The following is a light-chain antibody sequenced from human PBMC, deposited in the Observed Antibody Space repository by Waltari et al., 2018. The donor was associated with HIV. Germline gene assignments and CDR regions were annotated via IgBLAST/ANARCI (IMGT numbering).Light chain of an antibody. V-gene: IGLV1-47*01. Sequence: QSVLAQPRSVSGTPGQTVNISCSGSTSNVRNNYVYWYQQVTGVAPKLLIYRNNQRPSGVPDRFSCSKSDTSASLAISGLRTEDEAEYYCAVWDDRLSGRLFGGGTKVTVL. CDR1: TSNVRNNY. CDR2: RNN. J-gene: IGLJ2*01. CDR3: AVWDDRLSGRL.